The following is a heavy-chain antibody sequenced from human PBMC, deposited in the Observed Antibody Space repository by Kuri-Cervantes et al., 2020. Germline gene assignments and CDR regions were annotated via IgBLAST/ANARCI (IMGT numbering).Heavy chain of an antibody. J-gene: IGHJ6*03. CDR1: GFILSSYS. Sequence: GGSLRLSCAASGFILSSYSMNWVRQAPGKGLEWISYISSTSNTIYYTDSVKGRFTISRDNVKNLLYLQMDSLRAEDTAVYYCARSRYYFNSYYYYYMDVWGKGTTVTVSS. CDR3: ARSRYYFNSYYYYYMDV. CDR2: ISSTSNTI. D-gene: IGHD2/OR15-2a*01. V-gene: IGHV3-48*01.